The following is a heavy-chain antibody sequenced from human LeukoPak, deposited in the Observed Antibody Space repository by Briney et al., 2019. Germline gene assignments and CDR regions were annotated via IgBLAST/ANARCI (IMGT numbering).Heavy chain of an antibody. CDR3: AREKTYYYGSGRNWFDP. J-gene: IGHJ5*02. D-gene: IGHD3-10*01. CDR2: INSDGSST. CDR1: GFTFSSYW. V-gene: IGHV3-74*01. Sequence: GGSLRLSCAASGFTFSSYWMHWVRQAPGKGLVWVSRINSDGSSTNYADSVKGRFTISRDNAKNTLYLQMNSLRAEDTAVYYCAREKTYYYGSGRNWFDPWGQGTLVTVSS.